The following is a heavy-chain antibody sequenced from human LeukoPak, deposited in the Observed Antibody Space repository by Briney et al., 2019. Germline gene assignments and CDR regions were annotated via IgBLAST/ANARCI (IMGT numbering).Heavy chain of an antibody. Sequence: SETLSLTCTVSGGSINSYYWSWIRQPAGKGLEWIGRIYSSGSTNYNPSLKSRVTMSVDTSKNRFSLKLRSVTAADTAVYYCASVYDFWSQGTLSPSPQ. CDR3: ASVYDF. J-gene: IGHJ4*02. CDR2: IYSSGST. CDR1: GGSINSYY. D-gene: IGHD5/OR15-5a*01. V-gene: IGHV4-4*07.